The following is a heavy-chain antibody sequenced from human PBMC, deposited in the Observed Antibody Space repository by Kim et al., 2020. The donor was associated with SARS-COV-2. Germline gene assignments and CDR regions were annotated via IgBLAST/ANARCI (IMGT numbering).Heavy chain of an antibody. D-gene: IGHD2-15*01. V-gene: IGHV4-34*01. J-gene: IGHJ6*03. Sequence: SETLSLTCAVYGGSFSGYYWSWIRQPPGKGLECIGEINHSGSTNYNPSLKSRVTISVDTSKNQFSLKLSSVTAADTAVYYCARAGIEYCSGGSCYSWFRVYYYYYMDVWGKGTTVTVSS. CDR2: INHSGST. CDR3: ARAGIEYCSGGSCYSWFRVYYYYYMDV. CDR1: GGSFSGYY.